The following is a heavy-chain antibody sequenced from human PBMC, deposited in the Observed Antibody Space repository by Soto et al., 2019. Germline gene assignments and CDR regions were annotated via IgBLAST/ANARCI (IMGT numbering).Heavy chain of an antibody. CDR3: ARPGVYCGGGRCINYYDGLDA. CDR2: IYPGDPDP. J-gene: IGHJ6*02. V-gene: IGHV5-51*01. Sequence: GESLKISCQVSGYNFTNYWIGWVRQMPGKGLEWMGIIYPGDPDPRYSPSFQGQVTISTDKSVNSAYLQWSSLRASDTAVYYCARPGVYCGGGRCINYYDGLDAWGQGISVTVAS. CDR1: GYNFTNYW. D-gene: IGHD2-15*01.